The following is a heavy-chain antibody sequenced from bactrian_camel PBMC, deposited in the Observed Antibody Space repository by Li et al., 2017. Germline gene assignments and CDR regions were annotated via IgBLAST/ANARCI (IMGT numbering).Heavy chain of an antibody. Sequence: HVQLVESGGGSVQAGGSLRLSCAASGYNYTSNCMGWFRQAPGKEHEGVADIDTDGSTSYADSVKGRFTVSKDNAKNTLYLQMNYLQPDDTAIYYCAARRRTGDSCLFALVTNSDSNSWGRGTQVTVS. CDR2: IDTDGST. V-gene: IGHV3S53*01. CDR3: AARRRTGDSCLFALVTNSDSNS. D-gene: IGHD2*01. J-gene: IGHJ6*01. CDR1: GYNYTSNC.